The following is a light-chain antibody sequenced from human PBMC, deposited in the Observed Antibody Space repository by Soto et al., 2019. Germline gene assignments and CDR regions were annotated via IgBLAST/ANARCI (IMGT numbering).Light chain of an antibody. CDR1: SSDVGGYNY. CDR3: CSYAGSYTRV. J-gene: IGLJ1*01. V-gene: IGLV2-11*01. Sequence: QSALTQPRSVSGSPGQSVTISCTGTSSDVGGYNYVSWYQQHPGKAPKLMIYDVSKRPSGVPDRFSGSKSGTTASLTISGLHAEDEADYYRCSYAGSYTRVFGTGTKVTVL. CDR2: DVS.